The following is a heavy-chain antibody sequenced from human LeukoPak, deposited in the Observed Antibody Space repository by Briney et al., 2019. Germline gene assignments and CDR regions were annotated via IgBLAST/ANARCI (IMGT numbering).Heavy chain of an antibody. Sequence: SSETLSLTCAVSGGSISSSNWWSWVRQPPGKGLEWIGEIYHSGSTNYNPSLKSRVTISVDKSKNQFSLKLSSVTAADTAVYYCARSPIAAAGTFWFDPWGQGTLVTVSS. D-gene: IGHD6-13*01. V-gene: IGHV4-4*02. CDR1: GGSISSSNW. J-gene: IGHJ5*02. CDR2: IYHSGST. CDR3: ARSPIAAAGTFWFDP.